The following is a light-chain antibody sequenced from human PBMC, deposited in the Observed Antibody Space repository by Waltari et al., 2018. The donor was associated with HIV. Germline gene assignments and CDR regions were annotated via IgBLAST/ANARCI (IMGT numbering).Light chain of an antibody. Sequence: QSVLTQPPSASGTPGQRVTISCSGGSSNIGSNSVTWYQRLPGTPPKLLIYNNNQRPSGFPDRFSGSKSGTSASLAISGLQSEDEADYYCAAWDDSLNGLVFGGGTKLTVL. CDR1: SSNIGSNS. CDR2: NNN. J-gene: IGLJ2*01. CDR3: AAWDDSLNGLV. V-gene: IGLV1-44*01.